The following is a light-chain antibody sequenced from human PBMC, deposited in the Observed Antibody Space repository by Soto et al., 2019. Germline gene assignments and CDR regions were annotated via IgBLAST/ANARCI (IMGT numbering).Light chain of an antibody. CDR3: QQYNNWPGT. CDR2: GAS. Sequence: IVXTXXPATXSXSPGERATLSCRASQSVSSNLAWYQQKPGQAPRLLIYGASTRATGIPARFSGSGSGTEFTLTISSLQSEDFAVYYCQQYNNWPGTFGPGTKVDIK. CDR1: QSVSSN. J-gene: IGKJ3*01. V-gene: IGKV3-15*01.